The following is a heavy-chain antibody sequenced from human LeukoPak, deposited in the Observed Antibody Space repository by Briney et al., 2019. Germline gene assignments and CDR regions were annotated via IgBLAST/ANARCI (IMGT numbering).Heavy chain of an antibody. CDR2: ISTTGSDI. CDR1: RFSFSTSE. CDR3: ARETRDTSGFDALDI. V-gene: IGHV3-48*03. D-gene: IGHD3-22*01. J-gene: IGHJ3*02. Sequence: PGGSLRLSCVASRFSFSTSEMSWVRQAPGKGLEWLSYISTTGSDIIYADSVKGRFTMSRDNAKNSLILQMNSLRAEDTALYYCARETRDTSGFDALDIWGRGTMVIVS.